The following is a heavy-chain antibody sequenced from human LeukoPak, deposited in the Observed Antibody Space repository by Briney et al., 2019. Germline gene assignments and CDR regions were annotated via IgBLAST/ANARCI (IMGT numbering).Heavy chain of an antibody. J-gene: IGHJ4*02. D-gene: IGHD3-22*01. CDR1: GYTFTVYY. CDR2: INPNSGGT. CDR3: ARVPVDSSGYYPPYYFDY. Sequence: ASVKVSCTASGYTFTVYYLHWVRQAPGHGLEWMGWINPNSGGTNYAQKFQGRVTMTRDTSISTAYMELSRLRSDDTAVYYCARVPVDSSGYYPPYYFDYWGQGTPVTVSS. V-gene: IGHV1-2*02.